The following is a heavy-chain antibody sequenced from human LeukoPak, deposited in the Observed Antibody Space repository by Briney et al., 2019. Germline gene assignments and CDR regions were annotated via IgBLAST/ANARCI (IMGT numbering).Heavy chain of an antibody. CDR1: GFAFSNYW. Sequence: GGALRLSCAASGFAFSNYWVTWVRQAPGKGLQWVANIKPDGTEKNYVDSVKSRFTISRDNAKNSVYLQLNSLRVDDTALYYCARTPLTQLEPDYFDSWGQGTLVSVS. CDR2: IKPDGTEK. J-gene: IGHJ4*02. CDR3: ARTPLTQLEPDYFDS. D-gene: IGHD1-1*01. V-gene: IGHV3-7*01.